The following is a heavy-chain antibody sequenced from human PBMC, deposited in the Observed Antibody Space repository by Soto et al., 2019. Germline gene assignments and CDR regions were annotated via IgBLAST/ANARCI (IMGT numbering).Heavy chain of an antibody. CDR3: ARAPRELLAEGPLFLYYYYGLDV. Sequence: QVHLQQWGAGLLKPSGTLSLTCAVSGGSFSDAFWSWVRQSPGRGLEWIGEVFHTGNTTYNPSLKSRGSRSVDTAKNQFSLRLTSVTAADSAVYYCARAPRELLAEGPLFLYYYYGLDVWGQGTTVTVSS. J-gene: IGHJ6*02. D-gene: IGHD1-7*01. CDR1: GGSFSDAF. CDR2: VFHTGNT. V-gene: IGHV4-34*12.